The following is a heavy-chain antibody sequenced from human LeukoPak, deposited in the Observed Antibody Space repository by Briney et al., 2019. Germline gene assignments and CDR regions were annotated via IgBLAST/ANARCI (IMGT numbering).Heavy chain of an antibody. CDR3: ARGDDYGDYESGYYYYYMDV. Sequence: SETLSLTCTVSGGSISSDTYFWSWIRQPAGKGLEWIGSIYYSGSTYYNPSLKSRVAISVDTSKNQFSLKLSSVTAADTAVYYCARGDDYGDYESGYYYYYMDVWGKGTTVTVSS. CDR1: GGSISSDTYF. CDR2: IYYSGST. J-gene: IGHJ6*03. D-gene: IGHD4-17*01. V-gene: IGHV4-39*07.